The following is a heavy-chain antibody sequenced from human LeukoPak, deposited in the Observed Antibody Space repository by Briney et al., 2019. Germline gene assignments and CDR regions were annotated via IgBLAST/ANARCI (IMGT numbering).Heavy chain of an antibody. CDR2: INNDGRMI. V-gene: IGHV3-74*03. CDR3: VTGIGDY. J-gene: IGHJ4*02. D-gene: IGHD2-15*01. CDR1: GFDFNTYW. Sequence: PGGSETLSCAPSGFDFNTYWMHWVRQDPGKGRVWVSRINNDGRMITYADSVKGPFTISRDNAKNMVSLQMNSLSAEDTAIYYCVTGIGDYWGQGILVDVSS.